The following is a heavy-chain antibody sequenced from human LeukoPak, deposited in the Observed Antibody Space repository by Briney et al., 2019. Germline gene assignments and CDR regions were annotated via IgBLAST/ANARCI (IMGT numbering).Heavy chain of an antibody. D-gene: IGHD3-22*01. Sequence: GGSLRLSCAASGFTFSNAWMSWVRQAPGKGLEWVGRIKSKTDGGTTDYAAPVKGRFTISRDDSKNTLYLQMSSLKTEDAAVYYCTSYYYDSSGYYYFDYWGQGTLVTVSS. J-gene: IGHJ4*02. CDR1: GFTFSNAW. V-gene: IGHV3-15*01. CDR3: TSYYYDSSGYYYFDY. CDR2: IKSKTDGGTT.